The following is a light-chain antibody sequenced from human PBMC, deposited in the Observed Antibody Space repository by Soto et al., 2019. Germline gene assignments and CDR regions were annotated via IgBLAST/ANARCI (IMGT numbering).Light chain of an antibody. CDR1: SSDIGGYNY. CDR2: DVS. J-gene: IGLJ2*01. Sequence: QSALTQPASVSGSPGQSITISCTGTSSDIGGYNYVSWYQQHPGKAPKLMIYDVSTRPSGVSHRFSGSKSGNTASLTISGLQAEDEADYYCSSYTGSCTPVVFGGGTKLTVL. V-gene: IGLV2-14*01. CDR3: SSYTGSCTPVV.